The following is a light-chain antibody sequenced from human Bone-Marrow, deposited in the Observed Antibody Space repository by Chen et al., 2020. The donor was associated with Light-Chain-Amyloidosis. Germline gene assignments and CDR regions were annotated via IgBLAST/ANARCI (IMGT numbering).Light chain of an antibody. CDR2: ANN. J-gene: IGLJ2*01. V-gene: IGLV1-40*01. CDR1: SSNLGAGFD. Sequence: QSVLPQPPSVSGAPVQRVPISCTGSSSNLGAGFDVHWYQRLPGTAPKLLIYANNNRPSGVPDRFSGSKSGTSASLAITGLQAEDEADYYCQSYDNSLSGSRVFGGGTKLTVL. CDR3: QSYDNSLSGSRV.